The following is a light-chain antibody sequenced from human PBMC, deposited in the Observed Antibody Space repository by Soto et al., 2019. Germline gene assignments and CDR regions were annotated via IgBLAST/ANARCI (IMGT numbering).Light chain of an antibody. Sequence: QSVLTQPASVSGSPGQSITISCTGTSSDVGDYNYVSWYQQHPDKAPKVIIYDVSNRPSGVSNRFSGSKSGNTASLTISGLQAEDEADYYCSSYLSSGNYVFGTGTKVTVL. CDR3: SSYLSSGNYV. J-gene: IGLJ1*01. CDR2: DVS. CDR1: SSDVGDYNY. V-gene: IGLV2-14*01.